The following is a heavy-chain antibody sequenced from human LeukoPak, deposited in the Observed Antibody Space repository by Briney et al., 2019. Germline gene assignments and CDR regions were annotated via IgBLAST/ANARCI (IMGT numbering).Heavy chain of an antibody. Sequence: GGSLSLSCAVSGFTVSTNYMSWVRQAPGKGLEWVSLIYSGGGTYYAASVKGRFTISRDDSRNTLSLQMNSLRVDDTAVYYCARGFRSVTTWGYFDYWGQGALVTVSS. V-gene: IGHV3-66*01. CDR2: IYSGGGT. CDR3: ARGFRSVTTWGYFDY. D-gene: IGHD4-17*01. CDR1: GFTVSTNY. J-gene: IGHJ4*02.